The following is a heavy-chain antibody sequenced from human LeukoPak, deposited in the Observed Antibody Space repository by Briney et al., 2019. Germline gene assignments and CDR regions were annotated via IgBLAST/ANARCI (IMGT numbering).Heavy chain of an antibody. J-gene: IGHJ4*02. CDR3: AKALLGYCSGGSCSLFDY. CDR1: GFTFSSYA. CDR2: ISGSGGST. Sequence: PGGSLRLACAASGFTFSSYAMSWVRQAPGRGLEWVSAISGSGGSTYYAGSVKGRFTISRDNSKNTLYLQMNSLRAEDTAVYYCAKALLGYCSGGSCSLFDYWGQGTLVTVSS. D-gene: IGHD2-15*01. V-gene: IGHV3-23*01.